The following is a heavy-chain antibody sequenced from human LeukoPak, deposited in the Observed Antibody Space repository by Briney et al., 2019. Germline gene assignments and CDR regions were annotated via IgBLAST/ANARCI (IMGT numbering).Heavy chain of an antibody. CDR1: GFSLSHYA. CDR2: ISGSGGST. J-gene: IGHJ2*01. V-gene: IGHV3-23*01. CDR3: AKDGEWLRLRYWYFDL. Sequence: GGSLRLSCAASGFSLSHYAMTWVRQAPGKGLEWVSAISGSGGSTYYADSVKGRFTISRDNSKNTLYLQMNSLRAEDTAVYYCAKDGEWLRLRYWYFDLWGRGTLVTVSS. D-gene: IGHD5-12*01.